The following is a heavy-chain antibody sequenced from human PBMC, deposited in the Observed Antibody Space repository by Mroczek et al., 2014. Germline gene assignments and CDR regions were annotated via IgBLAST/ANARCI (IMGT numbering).Heavy chain of an antibody. J-gene: IGHJ6*02. CDR3: ARDRIGITMVRGVIIKGYYYYYGMDV. CDR2: ISSSSSYI. Sequence: VQLVQSGGGLVKPEGSLRLSCAASGFTFSSYSMNWVRQAPGKGLEWVSSISSSSSYIYYADSVKGRFTISRDNAKNSLYLQMNSLRAEDTAVYYCARDRIGITMVRGVIIKGYYYYYGMDVWGQGTTVTVSS. D-gene: IGHD3-10*01. CDR1: GFTFSSYS. V-gene: IGHV3-21*01.